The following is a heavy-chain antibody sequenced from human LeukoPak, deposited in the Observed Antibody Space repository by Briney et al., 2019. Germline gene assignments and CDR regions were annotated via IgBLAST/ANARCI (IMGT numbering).Heavy chain of an antibody. Sequence: PSQTLSLTCAVSGGSISSGGYSWSWIRQPPGKGLEWIGYIYHSGSTYYNPSLKSRVTISVDRSKNQFSLKLSSVTAADTAVYYCARGDCSSTSCYTFDPWGQGILVTVSS. CDR3: ARGDCSSTSCYTFDP. CDR1: GGSISSGGYS. V-gene: IGHV4-30-2*01. J-gene: IGHJ5*02. D-gene: IGHD2-2*02. CDR2: IYHSGST.